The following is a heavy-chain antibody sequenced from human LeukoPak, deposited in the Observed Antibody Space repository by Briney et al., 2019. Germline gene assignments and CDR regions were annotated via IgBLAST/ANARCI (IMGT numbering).Heavy chain of an antibody. V-gene: IGHV4-59*12. J-gene: IGHJ4*02. CDR2: IYYSGST. Sequence: ASETLSLTCTVSGGSISSYYWSWIRQPPGKGLEWIGYIYYSGSTNYNPSLKSRVTISVDTSKNQFSLNLNSVTAADTAVYFCARERSGSYDENFDYWGQGTLVTVSS. CDR1: GGSISSYY. CDR3: ARERSGSYDENFDY. D-gene: IGHD3-10*01.